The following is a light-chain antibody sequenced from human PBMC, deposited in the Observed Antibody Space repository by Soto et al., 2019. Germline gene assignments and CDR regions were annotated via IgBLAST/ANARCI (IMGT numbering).Light chain of an antibody. CDR1: SSDIGAYEY. CDR3: LSHTTSRTYV. V-gene: IGLV2-14*03. J-gene: IGLJ1*01. CDR2: NVN. Sequence: SALTQPASVSGSPGQSITISCSGTSSDIGAYEYVSWYQQHPGKPPKLMIYNVNNRPSGVSYRFSGSKSGNTASLTISRLQTEDEADYYCLSHTTSRTYVFGPGTKVTVL.